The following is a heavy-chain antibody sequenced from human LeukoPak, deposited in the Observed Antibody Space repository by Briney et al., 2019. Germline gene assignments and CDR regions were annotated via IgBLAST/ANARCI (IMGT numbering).Heavy chain of an antibody. D-gene: IGHD2-2*01. CDR1: GGSISSGGYS. J-gene: IGHJ6*02. CDR2: IYHSGST. V-gene: IGHV4-30-2*01. CDR3: ARGPPAKPGTGYYYGMDV. Sequence: PSETLSLTCAVSGGSISSGGYSWSWTRQPPGKGLEWIGYIYHSGSTYYNPSLKSRVTISVDRSKNQFSLKLSSVTAADTAVYYCARGPPAKPGTGYYYGMDVWGQGTTVTVSS.